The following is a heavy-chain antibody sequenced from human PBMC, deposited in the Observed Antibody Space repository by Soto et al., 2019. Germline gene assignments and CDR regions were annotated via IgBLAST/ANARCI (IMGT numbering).Heavy chain of an antibody. Sequence: QVQLVESGGGVVQPGRSLRLSCAASGFTFSSYGMHWVRQAPGKGLEWVAVIWYDGSNKYYADSVKGRFTISRDNSKNTLYLQMNSLRAEDTAVYYCARDHYASSGRGGFDYWGQGTLVTVSS. CDR1: GFTFSSYG. J-gene: IGHJ4*02. V-gene: IGHV3-33*01. D-gene: IGHD3-22*01. CDR3: ARDHYASSGRGGFDY. CDR2: IWYDGSNK.